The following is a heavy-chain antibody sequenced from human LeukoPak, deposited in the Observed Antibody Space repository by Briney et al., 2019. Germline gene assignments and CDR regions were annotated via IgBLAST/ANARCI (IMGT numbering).Heavy chain of an antibody. CDR3: ARANYGDYAYFDY. CDR2: INPSGGST. J-gene: IGHJ4*02. Sequence: PWASVKASCKASGYTFTSYYMHWVRQAPGQGLEWMGIINPSGGSTSYAQEFQGRVTMTRDTSTSTVYMELSSLRSEDTAVYYCARANYGDYAYFDYWGQGTLVTVSS. CDR1: GYTFTSYY. V-gene: IGHV1-46*01. D-gene: IGHD4-17*01.